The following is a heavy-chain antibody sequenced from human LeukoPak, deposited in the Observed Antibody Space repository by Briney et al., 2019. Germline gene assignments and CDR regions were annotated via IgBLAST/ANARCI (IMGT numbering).Heavy chain of an antibody. J-gene: IGHJ4*02. CDR1: GFTFSAYG. CDR3: AKELTRPNRPVAGLNY. CDR2: ISYDGSNK. Sequence: GGSLRLSCAASGFTFSAYGMHWVRQAPGKGLEGVAIISYDGSNKYYPDSVKGRFTISRDDSKNTLYLQMNSLRTEDTAVYYCAKELTRPNRPVAGLNYWGQGTLVTVSS. D-gene: IGHD6-19*01. V-gene: IGHV3-30*18.